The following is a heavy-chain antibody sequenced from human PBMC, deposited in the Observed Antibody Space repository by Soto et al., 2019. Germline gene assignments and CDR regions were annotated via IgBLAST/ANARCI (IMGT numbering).Heavy chain of an antibody. J-gene: IGHJ4*02. CDR3: AKSEEVVAAFYY. D-gene: IGHD2-15*01. CDR1: GFTFSSYG. CDR2: ISYDGSNK. V-gene: IGHV3-30*18. Sequence: GGSLRLSCAASGFTFSSYGMHWVRQAPGKGLEWVAVISYDGSNKYYADSVKGRFTISRDNSKNTLYLQMNSLRAEDTAVYYCAKSEEVVAAFYYWGQGTLVTVSS.